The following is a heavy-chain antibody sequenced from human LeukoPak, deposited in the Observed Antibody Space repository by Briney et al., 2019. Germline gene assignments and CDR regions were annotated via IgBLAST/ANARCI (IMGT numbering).Heavy chain of an antibody. V-gene: IGHV1-2*02. D-gene: IGHD2-15*01. J-gene: IGHJ6*02. Sequence: GASVKVSCKASGYTFTDYYIHWVRQAPGQGLEWMGWINPNSGDTKYAQKLQGRVTMTRDTSISTAFMELSRLTSDDTAVYYCARPYCRGYCSAGSCQCGMDAWGQGTTVTVSS. CDR3: ARPYCRGYCSAGSCQCGMDA. CDR1: GYTFTDYY. CDR2: INPNSGDT.